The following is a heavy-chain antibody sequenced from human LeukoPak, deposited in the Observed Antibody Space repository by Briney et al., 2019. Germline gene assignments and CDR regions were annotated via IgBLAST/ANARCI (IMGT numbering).Heavy chain of an antibody. D-gene: IGHD1-1*01. CDR2: IKQNGREK. J-gene: IGHJ6*03. CDR1: GFTFSSYW. Sequence: GGSLRLSCAASGFTFSSYWMNWVRQAPGKGLEWVANIKQNGREKYYVDSVKGRFTISRDNSKNSLYLEMNSLRVEDTAIYYCARDATTAIGTVYMDVWGKGTTVTISS. V-gene: IGHV3-7*01. CDR3: ARDATTAIGTVYMDV.